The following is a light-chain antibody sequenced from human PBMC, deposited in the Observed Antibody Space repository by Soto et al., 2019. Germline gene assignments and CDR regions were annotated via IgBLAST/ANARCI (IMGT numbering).Light chain of an antibody. CDR3: QHWNDYSWT. CDR1: QSSSIW. V-gene: IGKV1-5*03. CDR2: KTS. Sequence: DIHMTQSPSTLAASVGDRVTITCRASQSSSIWLAWYQQKPGKAPNLLIYKTSSLETGVPSRFSGSGAGTAFNLNISSLQHDDFATYYCQHWNDYSWTFGQGTKVEVK. J-gene: IGKJ1*01.